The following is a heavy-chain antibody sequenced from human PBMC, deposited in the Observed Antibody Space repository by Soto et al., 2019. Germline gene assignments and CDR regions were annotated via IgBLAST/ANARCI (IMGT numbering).Heavy chain of an antibody. CDR1: GYIFTSQG. CDR3: ARGRTRALDY. Sequence: QIQRVQSGAEVKKPGASVKVSGKASGYIFTSQGISWVRQAPGQGLEWMGWISTYNGNPNYAQKLQGRVTMTTNTSTTTAFLDLRSLTSDDTAVYYCARGRTRALDYWGQGTPVIVSS. V-gene: IGHV1-18*01. J-gene: IGHJ4*02. CDR2: ISTYNGNP. D-gene: IGHD1-7*01.